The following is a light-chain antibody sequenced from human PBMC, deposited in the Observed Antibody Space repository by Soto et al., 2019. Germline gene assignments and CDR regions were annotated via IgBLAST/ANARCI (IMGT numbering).Light chain of an antibody. CDR3: QQDGSFRST. CDR1: QSVSSSY. V-gene: IGKV3-20*01. Sequence: EIVVTQAPGTLSLSPGERATLSCRASQSVSSSYLAWYQQKPGQAPSLLSYGASSRATGIPDRFSGSGSGTDFTLTISRLATADFAVHSCQQDGSFRSTLGQGTQLAIK. CDR2: GAS. J-gene: IGKJ2*02.